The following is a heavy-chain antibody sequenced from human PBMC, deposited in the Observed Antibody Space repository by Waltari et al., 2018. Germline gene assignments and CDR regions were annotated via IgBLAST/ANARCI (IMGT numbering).Heavy chain of an antibody. CDR3: ARVXNIVATIWDXFXX. D-gene: IGHD5-12*01. V-gene: IGHV5-51*01. CDR1: GYSFTSYW. Sequence: XXVQSGAXGNTPGEPLTTSCTRAGYSFTSYWHAAVPPTPGKGLVWMGIIXPGXXXTRYSPSFQGQVTXAAXKXIXTAYLQXSSLKASDTAMXYCARVXNIVATIWDXFXXWGQGTXVXXXS. CDR2: IXPGXXXT. J-gene: IGHJ3*01.